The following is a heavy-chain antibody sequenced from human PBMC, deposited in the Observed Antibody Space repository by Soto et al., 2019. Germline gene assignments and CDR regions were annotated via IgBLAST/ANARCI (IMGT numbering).Heavy chain of an antibody. V-gene: IGHV4-39*01. CDR3: ARQLTDIVVAVPGYRFDP. CDR2: IYYSGST. Sequence: SETLCLTWTVSGGSISSSSYYWGWIRQPPGKGLEWIGSIYYSGSTYYNPSLKSRVTISVDTSKNQFSLKLSSVTAADTAVYYCARQLTDIVVAVPGYRFDPWGQGTLVTVSS. CDR1: GGSISSSSYY. J-gene: IGHJ5*02. D-gene: IGHD2-15*01.